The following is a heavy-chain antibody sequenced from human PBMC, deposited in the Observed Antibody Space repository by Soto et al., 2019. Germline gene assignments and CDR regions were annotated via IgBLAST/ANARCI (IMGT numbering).Heavy chain of an antibody. V-gene: IGHV1-3*01. J-gene: IGHJ4*02. Sequence: QVQLVQSGAEVKKPGASVKLSCKASGYTFSSSAMHWVRQAPGQRLEWMGWINVGNDKTEYSWRLQGRVTITKDTSASTADMELSGLTSEDTAVYYWAKSTGGWTLDFWGPGTLVTVSS. D-gene: IGHD4-17*01. CDR3: AKSTGGWTLDF. CDR2: INVGNDKT. CDR1: GYTFSSSA.